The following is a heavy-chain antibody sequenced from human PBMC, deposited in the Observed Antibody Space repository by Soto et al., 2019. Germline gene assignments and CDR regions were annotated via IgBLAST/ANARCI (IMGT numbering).Heavy chain of an antibody. D-gene: IGHD1-26*01. Sequence: QVQLVQSGAEVKKPGASVKVSCKASGYTFTSYGISWVRQAPGQGLEWMGWISAYNGNTNYAQKLQGRVTMTTDTSTSTAYMELRSLRTDDTAVYYCARVISVGGSYLHWFDPWGQGTLVTVSS. V-gene: IGHV1-18*01. J-gene: IGHJ5*02. CDR1: GYTFTSYG. CDR3: ARVISVGGSYLHWFDP. CDR2: ISAYNGNT.